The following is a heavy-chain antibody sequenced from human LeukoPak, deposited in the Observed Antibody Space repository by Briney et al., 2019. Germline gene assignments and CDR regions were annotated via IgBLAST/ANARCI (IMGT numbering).Heavy chain of an antibody. V-gene: IGHV3-23*01. Sequence: LPGGSLRLSCAASGFTFSTYAMSWVRQAPGKGLEWVSSISDIGVTTHDADSVKGRFTTSRDNSKNTLYLQMNSLRVEDTAVYYCAKHDYGAYKAFDIWGQGTVVTVSS. D-gene: IGHD4/OR15-4a*01. CDR2: ISDIGVTT. J-gene: IGHJ3*02. CDR1: GFTFSTYA. CDR3: AKHDYGAYKAFDI.